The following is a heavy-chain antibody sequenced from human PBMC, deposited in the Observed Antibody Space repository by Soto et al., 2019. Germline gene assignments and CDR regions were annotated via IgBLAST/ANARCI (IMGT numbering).Heavy chain of an antibody. Sequence: EVQLVESGGGLVQPGGSLRLSCAVSGFNFKSNGMNWVRQAPGKGPEWLSYISAIGATISYADSIKGRFTISRDNAKNSLHLQLNRLRDEDTAVYYCARVGNGPGRSMDVWGQGTTVTVSS. CDR1: GFNFKSNG. D-gene: IGHD1-26*01. CDR2: ISAIGATI. J-gene: IGHJ6*02. V-gene: IGHV3-48*02. CDR3: ARVGNGPGRSMDV.